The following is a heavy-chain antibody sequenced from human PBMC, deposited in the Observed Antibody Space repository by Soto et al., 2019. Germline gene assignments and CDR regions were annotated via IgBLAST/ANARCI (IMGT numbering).Heavy chain of an antibody. CDR1: GFTFSSDA. Sequence: TGGSLRLSCAASGFTFSSDAMAWVRQAPGKGLEWVSTIRASGTSTYYADSVEGRFSISRDNSKNTLYLQMNSLRAEDTAVYYCAKEWSDARTREKCGLVDYWGQGA. CDR2: IRASGTST. J-gene: IGHJ4*02. CDR3: AKEWSDARTREKCGLVDY. V-gene: IGHV3-23*01. D-gene: IGHD2-8*01.